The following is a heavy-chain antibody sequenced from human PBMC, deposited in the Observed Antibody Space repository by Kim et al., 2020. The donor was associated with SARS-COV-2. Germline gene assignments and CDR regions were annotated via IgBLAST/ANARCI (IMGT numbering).Heavy chain of an antibody. CDR1: RFSFSDYS. J-gene: IGHJ4*02. D-gene: IGHD2-8*02. Sequence: GGSLRLSCAASRFSFSDYSMNWVRQAPGKCLEWVSYISASSLTIYYADSVKGRFTISRDNAKNALYLQMDSLRAEDTALYYCARLRVEGLKNLYYFDYWGQGTLDTVSS. CDR2: ISASSLTI. V-gene: IGHV3-48*04. CDR3: ARLRVEGLKNLYYFDY.